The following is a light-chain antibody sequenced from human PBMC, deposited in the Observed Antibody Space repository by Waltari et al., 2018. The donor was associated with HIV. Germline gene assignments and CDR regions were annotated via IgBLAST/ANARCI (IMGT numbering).Light chain of an antibody. CDR3: QSYDSSLSAWV. CDR1: SSTIEADYH. Sequence: QSVLTQPPSLSGAPGQTVTISCTGTSSTIEADYHVHWYQHLPGTAPKLLIYGNTIRPSGVPDRFSGSKSGTSASLAITGLQADDEADYYCQSYDSSLSAWVFGGGTKLTVL. J-gene: IGLJ3*02. V-gene: IGLV1-40*01. CDR2: GNT.